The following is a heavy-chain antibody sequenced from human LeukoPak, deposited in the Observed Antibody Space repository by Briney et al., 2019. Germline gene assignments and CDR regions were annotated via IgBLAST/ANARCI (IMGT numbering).Heavy chain of an antibody. Sequence: SVKVSCTASGGTFSSYAFNWVRQAPGHGLEWVGRIIPLLGVTNHAQKLQGRVTVTADPATNTAYMELSSLIPDDTAVYYCARARTMITFGGVRHACDIWGQGTLVTVSS. V-gene: IGHV1-69*04. J-gene: IGHJ3*02. D-gene: IGHD3-16*01. CDR1: GGTFSSYA. CDR2: IIPLLGVT. CDR3: ARARTMITFGGVRHACDI.